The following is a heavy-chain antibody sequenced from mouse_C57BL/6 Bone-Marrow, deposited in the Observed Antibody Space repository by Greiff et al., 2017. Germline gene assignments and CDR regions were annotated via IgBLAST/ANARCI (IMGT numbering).Heavy chain of an antibody. CDR1: GYTFTSYW. CDR2: IHPSDSDT. CDR3: AYGSSHWYFDV. Sequence: VQLQQPGAELVKPGASVKVSCKASGYTFTSYWMHWVKQRPGQGLECIGRIHPSDSDTNYNQKFKGKATLTVDKSSSTAYMQLSSLTSEDSAVYYCAYGSSHWYFDVWGTGTTVTVSS. J-gene: IGHJ1*03. D-gene: IGHD1-1*01. V-gene: IGHV1-74*01.